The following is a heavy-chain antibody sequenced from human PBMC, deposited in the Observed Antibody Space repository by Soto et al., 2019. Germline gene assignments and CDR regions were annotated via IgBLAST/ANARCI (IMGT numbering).Heavy chain of an antibody. V-gene: IGHV4-59*08. Sequence: QVQLQESGPGLVKPSETLSLTCTVSGGSISNYYWSWIRQPPGKGLEWIGFMSYRGTTNYNPSLKSLVTISVDTSKNQFSLKLSSVTAADTAVYYCASRDSSSWSIDYWGQGTLVTVSS. CDR2: MSYRGTT. J-gene: IGHJ4*02. CDR3: ASRDSSSWSIDY. D-gene: IGHD6-13*01. CDR1: GGSISNYY.